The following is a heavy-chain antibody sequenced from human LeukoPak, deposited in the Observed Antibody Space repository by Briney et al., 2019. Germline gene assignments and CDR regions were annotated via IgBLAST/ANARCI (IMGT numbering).Heavy chain of an antibody. V-gene: IGHV3-9*01. Sequence: GRSLRLSCEASGFTCDDYAMHWGRQAPRKGMEWVSGISWNSGSIGYADSVKGRFTISRGNAKNSLYLQMNSLRAEDTALYYCAKDSSSWYYFDYWGQGTLVTVSS. D-gene: IGHD6-13*01. J-gene: IGHJ4*02. CDR3: AKDSSSWYYFDY. CDR1: GFTCDDYA. CDR2: ISWNSGSI.